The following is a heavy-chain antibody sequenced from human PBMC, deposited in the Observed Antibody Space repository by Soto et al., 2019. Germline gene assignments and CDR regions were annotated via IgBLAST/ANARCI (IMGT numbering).Heavy chain of an antibody. CDR1: GFSFSSYS. D-gene: IGHD6-19*01. V-gene: IGHV3-48*01. J-gene: IGHJ2*01. CDR2: IRHSSSSI. CDR3: AIGIAVARGYFDL. Sequence: EVQLVESGGGLVQPGGSLRLSCAASGFSFSSYSMNWVRQAPGKGLEWVSYIRHSSSSIYYADSVKGRFTISRDNAKNSLCLQMNSLRVEDTAVYYCAIGIAVARGYFDLWGRGTLVTVSS.